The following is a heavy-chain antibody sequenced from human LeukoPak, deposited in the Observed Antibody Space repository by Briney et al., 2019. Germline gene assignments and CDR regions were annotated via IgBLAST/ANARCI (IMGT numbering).Heavy chain of an antibody. CDR3: ARDLFGMAYYFDY. CDR2: ITISGHTK. CDR1: GFDLSTYE. V-gene: IGHV3-48*03. J-gene: IGHJ4*02. D-gene: IGHD3-16*01. Sequence: PGGSLRLSCAASGFDLSTYEMNWVRQAPGKGLEWIADITISGHTKNYADSVKGRFTISRDNARTSLYLQMNSLRAEDTAVYYCARDLFGMAYYFDYWGQGTLVTVSS.